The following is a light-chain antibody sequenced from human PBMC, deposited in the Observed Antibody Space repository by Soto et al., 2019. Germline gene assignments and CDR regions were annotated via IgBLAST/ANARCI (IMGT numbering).Light chain of an antibody. V-gene: IGLV1-47*01. CDR2: YND. Sequence: QSVLTQSPSASGTPGQRVTISCSGSRSNIGRNFAYWYQHVPGTAPRLLMYYNDQRPSGVPDRFSGSKSGTSASLAISGLRSEDEAEYHCASWDDSLRGSVVFGGGTKLTVL. CDR3: ASWDDSLRGSVV. J-gene: IGLJ2*01. CDR1: RSNIGRNF.